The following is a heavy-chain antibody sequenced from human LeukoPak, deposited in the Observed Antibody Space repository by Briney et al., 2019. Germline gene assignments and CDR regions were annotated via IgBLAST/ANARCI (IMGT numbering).Heavy chain of an antibody. J-gene: IGHJ5*02. CDR3: ARTKRGAAAGTGSGWFDP. V-gene: IGHV1-46*01. D-gene: IGHD6-13*01. CDR1: GYTFTSYY. CDR2: INPSGGST. Sequence: GASVKVSCKASGYTFTSYYMHWVRQAPGQGLEWMGIINPSGGSTSYAQKFQGRVTMTRDTSTSTVYMELSSLRSEDTAVYYCARTKRGAAAGTGSGWFDPWGQGTLVTVSS.